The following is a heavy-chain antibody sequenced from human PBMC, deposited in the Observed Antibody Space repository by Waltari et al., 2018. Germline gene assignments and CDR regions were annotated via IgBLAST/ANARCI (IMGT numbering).Heavy chain of an antibody. CDR1: GCSIRRSRYY. J-gene: IGHJ4*02. CDR3: ARLDSPMVRGVLFDY. V-gene: IGHV4-39*01. CDR2: IYYGGSS. D-gene: IGHD3-10*01. Sequence: QLQLPESGPGLVKPSETLSLTCTVSGCSIRRSRYYWAWIRQTPAKGLEWIGNIYYGGSSYYNPSLKGRVTISVDTFKNQFSLKVNSVTAADTAVYFCARLDSPMVRGVLFDYWGRGSLVTVSS.